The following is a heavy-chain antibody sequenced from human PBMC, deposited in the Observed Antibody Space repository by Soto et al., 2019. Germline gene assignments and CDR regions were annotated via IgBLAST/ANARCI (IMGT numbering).Heavy chain of an antibody. J-gene: IGHJ6*02. CDR3: ARDPHYDFWSGYGNYYYGMDV. D-gene: IGHD3-3*01. Sequence: GGSLILSCEASGFTFSSYGMYWVRQAPGKGLEWVAVIWYDGSNKYYADSVKGRFTISRDNSKNTLYLQMNSLRAEDTAVYYCARDPHYDFWSGYGNYYYGMDVWGQGTTVTVSS. CDR2: IWYDGSNK. CDR1: GFTFSSYG. V-gene: IGHV3-33*01.